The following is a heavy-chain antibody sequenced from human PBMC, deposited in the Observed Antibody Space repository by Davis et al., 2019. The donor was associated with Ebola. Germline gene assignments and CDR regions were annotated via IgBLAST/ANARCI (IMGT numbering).Heavy chain of an antibody. J-gene: IGHJ3*02. D-gene: IGHD5-24*01. Sequence: MPGGSLRLSCTVSGGSISGDYWSWIRQPPGKGLEWIGYIHDSGSTNYNPSLKSRLTISVDTSKNQFSLKLSSVIAADTAVYYCVGGRWLIWGQGTMVTASS. CDR2: IHDSGST. CDR1: GGSISGDY. CDR3: VGGRWLI. V-gene: IGHV4-59*01.